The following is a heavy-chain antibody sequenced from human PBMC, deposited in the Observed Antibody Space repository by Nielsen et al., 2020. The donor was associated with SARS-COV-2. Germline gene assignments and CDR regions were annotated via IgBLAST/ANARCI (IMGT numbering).Heavy chain of an antibody. D-gene: IGHD5-18*01. J-gene: IGHJ4*02. Sequence: SETLSLTCTVSGGSISSGGYYWSWIRQHPGKGLEWIGYIYYSGSTYYNPSLKSRVTISVDTSKNQFSLKLSSVTAADTAVYYCARDGDSYGPFDYWGQGTLVTVSS. V-gene: IGHV4-31*03. CDR1: GGSISSGGYY. CDR3: ARDGDSYGPFDY. CDR2: IYYSGST.